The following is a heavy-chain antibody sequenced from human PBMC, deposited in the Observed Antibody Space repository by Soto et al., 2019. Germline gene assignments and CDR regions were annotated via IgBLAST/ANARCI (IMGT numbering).Heavy chain of an antibody. D-gene: IGHD1-26*01. J-gene: IGHJ3*02. CDR2: ISYDGSNK. V-gene: IGHV3-30-3*01. Sequence: QVQLVESGGGVVQPGRSLRLSCAASGFTFSSYAMHWVRQAPGKGLEWVAVISYDGSNKYYADSVKGRFTISRDNSKKSMGRQFDRVRAEDTGGYYCAGLQWGEWWELHAFDIWGEGAMVTDS. CDR3: AGLQWGEWWELHAFDI. CDR1: GFTFSSYA.